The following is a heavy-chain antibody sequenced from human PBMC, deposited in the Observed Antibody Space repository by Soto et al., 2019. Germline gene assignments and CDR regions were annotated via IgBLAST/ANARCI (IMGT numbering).Heavy chain of an antibody. CDR2: IYCSGST. CDR3: ARHSYYWNYPVWNYYYGMDV. D-gene: IGHD1-7*01. V-gene: IGHV4-59*01. CDR1: GGSISSYY. J-gene: IGHJ6*02. Sequence: PSETLSLTCTVSGGSISSYYCSWIRQPPGKGLGWIGYIYCSGSTNYNPSLKSRVTISVDTSKNQFSLKLSSVTAADTAVYYCARHSYYWNYPVWNYYYGMDVWGQGTTVTVSS.